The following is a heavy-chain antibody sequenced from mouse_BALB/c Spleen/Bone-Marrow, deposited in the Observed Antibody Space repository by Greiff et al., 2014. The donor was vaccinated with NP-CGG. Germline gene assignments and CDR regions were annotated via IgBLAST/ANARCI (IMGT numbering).Heavy chain of an antibody. V-gene: IGHV1-69*02. CDR2: IDPSDSYS. J-gene: IGHJ4*01. Sequence: VQLQQSGAELVKPGASVKLSCKASGYTFTNYWMHWVKQRPGQGLEWIGEIDPSDSYSNYNQNFKGKATLTVDKSSSTAYMQLTSLTSEDSAVYYGAKGVVYYYAMDYWGQGTSVTVSS. CDR1: GYTFTNYW. CDR3: AKGVVYYYAMDY.